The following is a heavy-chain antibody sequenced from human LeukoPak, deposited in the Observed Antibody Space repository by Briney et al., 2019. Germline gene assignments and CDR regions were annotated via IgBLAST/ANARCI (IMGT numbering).Heavy chain of an antibody. CDR1: GFTFKNYA. D-gene: IGHD3-10*01. J-gene: IGHJ4*02. Sequence: PGTPLRLSCEASGFTFKNYAMHWVRQAPGNGLEGVAVTSYDGSTNYYEDSVKGRFTISRDSSTNTVYLQMSSLRAEDTALYYCARDAYGSGSYPLIDSWGQGTLVTVSS. CDR2: TSYDGSTN. V-gene: IGHV3-30-3*01. CDR3: ARDAYGSGSYPLIDS.